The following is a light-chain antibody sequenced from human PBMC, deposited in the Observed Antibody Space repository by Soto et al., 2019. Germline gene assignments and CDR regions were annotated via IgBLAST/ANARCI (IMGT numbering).Light chain of an antibody. CDR3: AAWDDRLDGWV. J-gene: IGLJ3*02. CDR2: SDN. CDR1: SSNIGSNT. V-gene: IGLV1-44*01. Sequence: QSVLTQPPSASETPGQRVTLSCSGSSSNIGSNTVNWYQQVPGTAPKLLIYSDNQRPSGVPDRFSGSKSGTSASLAISGLQSEDEADYYCAAWDDRLDGWVFGGGTKVTVL.